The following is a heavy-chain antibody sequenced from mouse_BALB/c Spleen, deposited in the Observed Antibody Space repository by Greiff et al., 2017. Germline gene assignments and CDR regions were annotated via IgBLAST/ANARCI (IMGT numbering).Heavy chain of an antibody. Sequence: EVKLVESGGGLVQPGGSLRLSCATSGFTFTDYYMSWVRQPPGKALEWLGFIRNKANGYTTEYSASVKGRFTISRDNSQSILYLQMNTLRAEDSATYYCARDGLSTVVAREFAYWGQGTLVTVSA. J-gene: IGHJ3*01. CDR2: IRNKANGYTT. D-gene: IGHD1-1*01. CDR1: GFTFTDYY. CDR3: ARDGLSTVVAREFAY. V-gene: IGHV7-3*02.